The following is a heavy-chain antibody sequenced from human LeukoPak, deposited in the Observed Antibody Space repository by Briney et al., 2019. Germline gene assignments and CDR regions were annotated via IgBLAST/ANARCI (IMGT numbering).Heavy chain of an antibody. CDR3: AKEGGPLLWFGELFLTDY. D-gene: IGHD3-10*01. V-gene: IGHV3-23*01. CDR2: ISDSGGSA. J-gene: IGHJ4*02. Sequence: GGSLRLSCAASGFTFSNYAMSWVRQPPGKRLECVSIISDSGGSAYHTDSVKGRFTISRDNSKNTLYLQMNSLRAEDTAVYYCAKEGGPLLWFGELFLTDYWGQGTLVTVSS. CDR1: GFTFSNYA.